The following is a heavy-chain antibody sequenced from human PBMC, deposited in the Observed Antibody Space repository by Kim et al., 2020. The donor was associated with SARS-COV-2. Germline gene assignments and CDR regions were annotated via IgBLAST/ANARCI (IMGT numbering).Heavy chain of an antibody. D-gene: IGHD3-10*01. V-gene: IGHV3-74*01. CDR3: ASYMVRGTPLDY. Sequence: GGSLRLSCAVSGFTFSSYWMHWVRQAPGKGLVWVSRINSDGSSTNYADSVKGRFTISRDNAKNTLYLQMNSLRGEDTAVYYCASYMVRGTPLDYWGQGTLVTVSS. J-gene: IGHJ4*02. CDR2: INSDGSST. CDR1: GFTFSSYW.